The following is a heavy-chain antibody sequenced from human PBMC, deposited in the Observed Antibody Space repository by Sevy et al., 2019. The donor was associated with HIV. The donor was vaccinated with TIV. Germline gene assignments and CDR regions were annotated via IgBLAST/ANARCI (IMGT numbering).Heavy chain of an antibody. V-gene: IGHV3-33*01. Sequence: GGSLRLSCAASGFTFSSYGMHWDRQAPGKGLEWVAVIWYDGSNKYYADSVKGRFTISRDNSKNTLYLQMNSLRAEDTAVYYCARDEGSGSYSLRGMDVWGQGTTVTVSS. CDR2: IWYDGSNK. D-gene: IGHD3-10*01. CDR1: GFTFSSYG. J-gene: IGHJ6*02. CDR3: ARDEGSGSYSLRGMDV.